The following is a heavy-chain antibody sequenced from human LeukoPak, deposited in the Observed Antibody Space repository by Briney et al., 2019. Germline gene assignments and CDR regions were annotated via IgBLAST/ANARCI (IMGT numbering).Heavy chain of an antibody. CDR2: IYYSGST. CDR1: GGSISSSSYY. V-gene: IGHV4-31*03. CDR3: ARDQNGPLGY. Sequence: SETLSLTCTVSGGSISSSSYYWGWIRQPPGKGLEWIGYIYYSGSTYYNPSLKSRVTISVDTSKNQFSLKLSSVTAADTAVYYCARDQNGPLGYWGQGTLVTVSS. J-gene: IGHJ4*02. D-gene: IGHD2-8*01.